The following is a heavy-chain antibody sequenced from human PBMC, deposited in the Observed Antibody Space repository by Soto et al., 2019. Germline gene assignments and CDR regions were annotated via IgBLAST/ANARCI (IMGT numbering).Heavy chain of an antibody. J-gene: IGHJ4*02. CDR2: IIPIFGTA. CDR3: ARASQPTLKYSNYGQLDY. D-gene: IGHD4-4*01. Sequence: QVQLVQSGAEVKKPGSSVKVSCKASGGTFSSYAISWVRQAPGQGLEWMGGIIPIFGTANYAQKFQGRVTITADESTSTAYMALSSLRSEDTAVYYCARASQPTLKYSNYGQLDYWGQGTLVTVSS. V-gene: IGHV1-69*01. CDR1: GGTFSSYA.